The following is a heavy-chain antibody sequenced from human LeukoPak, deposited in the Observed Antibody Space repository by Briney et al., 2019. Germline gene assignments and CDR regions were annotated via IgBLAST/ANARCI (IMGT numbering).Heavy chain of an antibody. CDR1: GGTFSSYA. J-gene: IGHJ4*02. Sequence: ASVKVSCKASGGTFSSYAISWVRQAPGQGLEGMGGIIPIFGTANYAQKFQGRVTITADESTSTAYMELSSLRSEDTAVYYCARGLTYYYGSGSSSFDYWGQGTLVTVSS. D-gene: IGHD3-10*01. CDR2: IIPIFGTA. CDR3: ARGLTYYYGSGSSSFDY. V-gene: IGHV1-69*13.